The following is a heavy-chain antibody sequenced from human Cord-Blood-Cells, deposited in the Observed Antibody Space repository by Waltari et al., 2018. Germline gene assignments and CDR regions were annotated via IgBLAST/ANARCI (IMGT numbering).Heavy chain of an antibody. V-gene: IGHV4-34*01. CDR2: INHSGST. CDR1: GGPFSGYY. J-gene: IGHJ5*02. CDR3: ARAPRTDPGWFDP. Sequence: QVQLQQWGAGLLKPSETLSLTCAVYGGPFSGYYCSWIRQPPGKGLEWIGEINHSGSTNYNPSLKSRVTISVDTSKNQFSLKLSSVTAADTAVYYCARAPRTDPGWFDPWGQGTLVTVSS. D-gene: IGHD1-1*01.